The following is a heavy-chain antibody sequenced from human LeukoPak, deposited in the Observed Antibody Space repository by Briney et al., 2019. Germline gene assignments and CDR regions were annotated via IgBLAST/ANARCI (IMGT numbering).Heavy chain of an antibody. CDR1: GGSISGSSYY. V-gene: IGHV4-39*01. J-gene: IGHJ4*02. Sequence: SETLSLTCTVSGGSISGSSYYWGWIRQPPGKGLEWIGSIYYSGSTYYNPSLKSRVTISVDTSKNQFSLKLNSVTATDTAVYYCARNYYFDYWGQGTLVTVSS. CDR2: IYYSGST. CDR3: ARNYYFDY.